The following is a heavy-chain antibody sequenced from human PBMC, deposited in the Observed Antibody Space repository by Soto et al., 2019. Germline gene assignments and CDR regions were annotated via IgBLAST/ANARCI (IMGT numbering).Heavy chain of an antibody. CDR3: AKMSDFWSGSPTYHFDY. J-gene: IGHJ4*02. D-gene: IGHD3-3*01. V-gene: IGHV3-23*01. CDR2: ISGSGSST. CDR1: GFTFSSYA. Sequence: PGGSLRLSCAASGFTFSSYAMSWVRQAPGKGLEWVSVISGSGSSTYYADSVKGRFTISRDNSKKTLYVQMNSLRAEDTAVYYCAKMSDFWSGSPTYHFDYLGQGTQVTVS.